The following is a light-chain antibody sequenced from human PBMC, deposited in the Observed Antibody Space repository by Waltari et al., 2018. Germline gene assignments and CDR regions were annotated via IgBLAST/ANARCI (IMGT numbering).Light chain of an antibody. V-gene: IGKV1-9*01. CDR3: QQRNSYQWT. Sequence: IQLTQSPSSLSASVGDRVTITCRASQGMSNYLAWYQQKPGKAPKLLIYAASTLQSGVPSRFSGSGSGTDFTLTIISLPPEDFATYYCQQRNSYQWTFGQGTKVEIK. J-gene: IGKJ1*01. CDR1: QGMSNY. CDR2: AAS.